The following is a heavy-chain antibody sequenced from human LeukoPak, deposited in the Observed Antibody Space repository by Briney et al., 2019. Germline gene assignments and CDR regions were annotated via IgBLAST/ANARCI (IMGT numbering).Heavy chain of an antibody. CDR2: IIPIFGTA. V-gene: IGHV1-69*13. CDR1: GYTFTSYY. Sequence: ASVKVSCKASGYTFTSYYMHWVRQAPGQGLEWMGGIIPIFGTANYAQKFQGRVTITADESTSTAYMELSSLRSEDTAVYYCARGITMVRGVSTGYYYYYYGMDVWGQGTTVTVSS. CDR3: ARGITMVRGVSTGYYYYYYGMDV. D-gene: IGHD3-10*01. J-gene: IGHJ6*02.